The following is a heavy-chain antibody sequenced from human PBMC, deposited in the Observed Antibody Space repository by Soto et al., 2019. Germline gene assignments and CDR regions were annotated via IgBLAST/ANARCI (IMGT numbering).Heavy chain of an antibody. V-gene: IGHV4-34*01. J-gene: IGHJ3*02. CDR3: ARGGVRTGTRAGSAFDI. Sequence: QVQLQQWGAGLLKPSETLSLTCAVYGGSFSGYYWSWIRQPPGKGLEWIGEINHSGSTNYNPSLKGRVTVTVDTSRDQFSLKLSLVTAGDTAVDYCARGGVRTGTRAGSAFDIWGQGTMVTVSS. CDR2: INHSGST. CDR1: GGSFSGYY. D-gene: IGHD1-1*01.